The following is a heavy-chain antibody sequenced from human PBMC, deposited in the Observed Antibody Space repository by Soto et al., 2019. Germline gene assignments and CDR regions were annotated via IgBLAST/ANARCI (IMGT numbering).Heavy chain of an antibody. J-gene: IGHJ6*02. CDR2: IYSGGST. D-gene: IGHD4-17*01. CDR3: ARDIGTGDPALPMHGMDV. Sequence: EVQLVESGGDLVQPGGSLRLSCAASGFTVSRNYMSWVRQAPGKGLEWVSIIYSGGSTYYADSVKDRFTISRDNSKNNXXLQMNSRRVDDTATYYCARDIGTGDPALPMHGMDVWGQGTTVTVSS. CDR1: GFTVSRNY. V-gene: IGHV3-66*01.